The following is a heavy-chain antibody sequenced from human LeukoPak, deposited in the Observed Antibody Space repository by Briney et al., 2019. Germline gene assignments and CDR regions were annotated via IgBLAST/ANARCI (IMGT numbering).Heavy chain of an antibody. V-gene: IGHV4-34*01. D-gene: IGHD4-11*01. Sequence: SETLSLTCAAYGGYFSGYYWSWIRQPPGKGLEWIGEINHSGSTNYNPSLKSRVTISVDTSKNQFSLKLSSVTAADTAVYYCARGRYSLAYWGQGTLVTVSS. CDR3: ARGRYSLAY. CDR1: GGYFSGYY. CDR2: INHSGST. J-gene: IGHJ4*02.